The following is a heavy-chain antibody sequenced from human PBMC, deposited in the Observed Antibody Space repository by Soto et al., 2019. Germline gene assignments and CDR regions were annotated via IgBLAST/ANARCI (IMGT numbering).Heavy chain of an antibody. V-gene: IGHV4-31*03. CDR3: ARWWSGSRQGFDP. CDR1: GGSISSGDYY. Sequence: QVQLQESGPGLVKPSQTLSLTCTVSGGSISSGDYYWSWIRQHPGKGLEWIGYIYYSGSTYYNPSLKSRFTISVDTYKTQFSLKLSSVTAADTAVYYCARWWSGSRQGFDPWGQGTLVTVSS. D-gene: IGHD3-3*01. J-gene: IGHJ5*02. CDR2: IYYSGST.